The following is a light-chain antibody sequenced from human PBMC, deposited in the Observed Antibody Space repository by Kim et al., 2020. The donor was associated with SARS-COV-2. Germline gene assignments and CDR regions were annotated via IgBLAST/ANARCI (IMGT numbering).Light chain of an antibody. J-gene: IGKJ1*01. CDR1: RETINT. Sequence: GDRGTPTRRASRETINTIDWFNLKHRKEPMISLSAASALQPGVPYRFSGRVSGTHFTLTLTSLQPEDVATYYCQKCDSAPRTFGQGTKVDIK. CDR2: AAS. CDR3: QKCDSAPRT. V-gene: IGKV1-27*01.